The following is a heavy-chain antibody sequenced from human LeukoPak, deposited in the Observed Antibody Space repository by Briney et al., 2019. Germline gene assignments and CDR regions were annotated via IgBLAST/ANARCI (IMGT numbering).Heavy chain of an antibody. CDR3: ARDRATVTTTGVNYWFDP. V-gene: IGHV1-2*02. Sequence: ASVTVSCKASGYTFTGYYMHWVRQAPGQGLEWMGWINPNSGGTNYAQKFQGRVTMTRDTSISTAYMELSRLRSDDTAVYYCARDRATVTTTGVNYWFDPWGQGTLVTVSS. J-gene: IGHJ5*02. CDR2: INPNSGGT. CDR1: GYTFTGYY. D-gene: IGHD4-17*01.